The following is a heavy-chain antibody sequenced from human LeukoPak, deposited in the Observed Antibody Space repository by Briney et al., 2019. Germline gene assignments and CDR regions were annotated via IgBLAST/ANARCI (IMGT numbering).Heavy chain of an antibody. D-gene: IGHD1-1*01. CDR2: IYTSGST. CDR1: GGSISSGSYY. Sequence: SQTLSLTCTVSGGSISSGSYYWSWIRQPAGKGLEWIGRIYTSGSTNYNPSLKGRVTMSVDTSKNQFSLKLSSVTAADTAVYYCARVATGTEPRNYMDVWGKGTTVTVSS. CDR3: ARVATGTEPRNYMDV. J-gene: IGHJ6*03. V-gene: IGHV4-61*02.